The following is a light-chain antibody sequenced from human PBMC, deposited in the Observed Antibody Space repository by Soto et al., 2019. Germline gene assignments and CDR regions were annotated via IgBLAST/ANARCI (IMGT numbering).Light chain of an antibody. Sequence: QSVLTQPASVSGSPGQSITISCAGTSSDVGAYNYVSWYQHHPGKAPKLMIYDVNNRPSGDSNRFSGSKSGNTTSLTISGLLAEDEAYYYCSSRIICATYFFGSGTKVSVL. CDR2: DVN. V-gene: IGLV2-14*03. CDR3: SSRIICATYF. J-gene: IGLJ1*01. CDR1: SSDVGAYNY.